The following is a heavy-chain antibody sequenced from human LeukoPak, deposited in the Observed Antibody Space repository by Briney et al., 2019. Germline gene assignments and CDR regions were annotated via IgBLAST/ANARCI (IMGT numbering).Heavy chain of an antibody. Sequence: GGSLRLSCAASGFTFDDYTMHWVRQAPGKGLEWVSLISWDGGSTYYADSVKGRFIIYRDNSKNSLYLKMNSLRTEDTALYYCAKDLRGHNRMGYCMDVWGKGTTVTVSS. CDR3: AKDLRGHNRMGYCMDV. V-gene: IGHV3-43*01. D-gene: IGHD1-14*01. CDR1: GFTFDDYT. J-gene: IGHJ6*03. CDR2: ISWDGGST.